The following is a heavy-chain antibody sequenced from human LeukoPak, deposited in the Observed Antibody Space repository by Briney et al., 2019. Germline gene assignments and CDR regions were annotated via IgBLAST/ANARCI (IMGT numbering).Heavy chain of an antibody. CDR3: AKGWRSSISPLDY. V-gene: IGHV3-23*01. CDR1: GFTFNSYT. CDR2: ISGSGGST. J-gene: IGHJ4*02. D-gene: IGHD2-2*01. Sequence: PGGSLRLSCAASGFTFNSYTMNWVRQAPGKGLEWVSVISGSGGSTYYADSEKGRFTISRDNSKNTLYLQVNSLRAEDTAVYYCAKGWRSSISPLDYWGQGTLVTVSS.